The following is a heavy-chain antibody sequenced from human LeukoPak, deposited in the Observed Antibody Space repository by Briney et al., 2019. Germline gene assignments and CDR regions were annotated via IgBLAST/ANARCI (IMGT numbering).Heavy chain of an antibody. CDR1: GFTFSSYG. Sequence: GRSLRLSCAASGFTFSSYGMHWVRQAPGKGLEWVAVIWYDGSNKYYADSVKGRFTISRDNSKNTLYLQMNSLRAEDTAVYYCARGPIVATIWRIDYWGQGALVTVSS. CDR2: IWYDGSNK. D-gene: IGHD5-12*01. J-gene: IGHJ4*02. V-gene: IGHV3-33*01. CDR3: ARGPIVATIWRIDY.